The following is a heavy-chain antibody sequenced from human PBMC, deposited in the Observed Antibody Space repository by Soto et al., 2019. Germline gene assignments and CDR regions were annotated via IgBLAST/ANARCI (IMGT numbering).Heavy chain of an antibody. V-gene: IGHV5-51*01. CDR2: INPGDSES. CDR1: GYSFTNYW. CDR3: ATSPFPTTSFGMDV. J-gene: IGHJ6*02. D-gene: IGHD5-12*01. Sequence: PGESLKISCQGSGYSFTNYWIGWMRQMPGKGLEYMGIINPGDSESRYSPSFKGQVTTSADKSISTAYLQWSSLKASDTAIYYCATSPFPTTSFGMDVWGQGTTVTVSS.